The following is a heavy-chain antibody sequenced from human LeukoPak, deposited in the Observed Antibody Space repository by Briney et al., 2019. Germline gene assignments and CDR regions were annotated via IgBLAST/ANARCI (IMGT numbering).Heavy chain of an antibody. CDR3: VKEQSSGNYRTADF. Sequence: PGTSLRLSCAASGFTLSSCGMHWVRQAPGKGLEWVAVITYDGITTYFDDSVKGRFTSSRDTSKSMLYLQMNSLRPEDTAVYYCVKEQSSGNYRTADFWGQGTLVTVSS. J-gene: IGHJ4*02. V-gene: IGHV3-30*18. CDR2: ITYDGITT. CDR1: GFTLSSCG. D-gene: IGHD3-10*01.